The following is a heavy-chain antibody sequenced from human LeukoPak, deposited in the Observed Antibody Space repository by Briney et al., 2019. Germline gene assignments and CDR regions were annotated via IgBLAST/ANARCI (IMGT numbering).Heavy chain of an antibody. Sequence: ASVKVSCKASGYTFTGYYMHWVRQAPGQGLEWMGLINPNSGGINYAQKFQGRVTMTRDTSISTAYMELSSLRSEDTAVYYCVKEGYDYGGSHPWYWGQGTLVTVSS. CDR3: VKEGYDYGGSHPWY. D-gene: IGHD4-23*01. V-gene: IGHV1-2*02. J-gene: IGHJ4*02. CDR2: INPNSGGI. CDR1: GYTFTGYY.